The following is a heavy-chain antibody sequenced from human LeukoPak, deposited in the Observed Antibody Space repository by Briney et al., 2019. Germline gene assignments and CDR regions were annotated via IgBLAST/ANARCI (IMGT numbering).Heavy chain of an antibody. CDR3: ARDRGYSSRWLAWFDP. CDR1: GYSFTSYG. Sequence: GASVKVSFKASGYSFTSYGISWVRQAPGQGLEWMGWISAYNGNTNYAQNLQGRVTMSTDTSTTTAYMELRSLRPDDTAVYYCARDRGYSSRWLAWFDPWGQGTLVTVSS. D-gene: IGHD6-13*01. V-gene: IGHV1-18*04. CDR2: ISAYNGNT. J-gene: IGHJ5*02.